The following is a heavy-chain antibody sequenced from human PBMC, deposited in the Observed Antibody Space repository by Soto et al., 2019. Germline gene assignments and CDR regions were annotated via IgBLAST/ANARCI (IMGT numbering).Heavy chain of an antibody. D-gene: IGHD3-9*01. CDR1: GFTFSSYS. CDR2: ISSSSSTI. Sequence: GSLRLSCEXSGFTFSSYSMNWVLPAPVEGLDWVSYISSSSSTIYYADSVKGRFTISRDNAKNSLYLQMNSLRAEDTAVYYCARNRRKVLRYFDWLLTDFDYWGQGTLVTVSS. CDR3: ARNRRKVLRYFDWLLTDFDY. J-gene: IGHJ4*02. V-gene: IGHV3-48*01.